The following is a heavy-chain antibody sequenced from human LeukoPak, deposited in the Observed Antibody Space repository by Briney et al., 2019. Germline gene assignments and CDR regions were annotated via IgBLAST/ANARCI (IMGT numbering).Heavy chain of an antibody. Sequence: GASLRLSCAASGFTCSNYAMSWVRQAPGKGLEWVSAVSGRDTSTYYTDSVKGRFTISRDNSKNTLYLQMNSLSAEDTAIYYCAKWGDYDVLTGYYDSDYWGQGTLVTVSS. CDR2: VSGRDTST. CDR1: GFTCSNYA. J-gene: IGHJ4*02. V-gene: IGHV3-23*01. D-gene: IGHD3-9*01. CDR3: AKWGDYDVLTGYYDSDY.